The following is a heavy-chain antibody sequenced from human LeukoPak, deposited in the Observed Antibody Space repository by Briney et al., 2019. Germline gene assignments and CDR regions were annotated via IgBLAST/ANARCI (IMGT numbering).Heavy chain of an antibody. CDR2: IYSGGST. CDR3: ARAPLDAFDI. Sequence: GGSLRLSCAASGFTFSSYAMSWVRQAPGKGLEWVSVIYSGGSTYYADSVKGRFTISRDNSKNTLYLQMNSLRAEDTAVYYCARAPLDAFDIWGQGTMVTVSS. CDR1: GFTFSSYA. V-gene: IGHV3-53*01. J-gene: IGHJ3*02.